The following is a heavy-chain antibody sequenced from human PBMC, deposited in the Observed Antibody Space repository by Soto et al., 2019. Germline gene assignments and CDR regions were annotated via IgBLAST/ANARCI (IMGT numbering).Heavy chain of an antibody. CDR1: GGTFSSYA. V-gene: IGHV1-69*06. J-gene: IGHJ6*02. CDR3: ARVSILYSESFYYYYGMDV. Sequence: GASVKVSCKASGGTFSSYAISWVRQAPGQGLEWMGGIIPIFGTANYAQKFQGRVTITADKSTSTAYMELSSLRSEDTAVYYCARVSILYSESFYYYYGMDVWGQGTTVTVSS. CDR2: IIPIFGTA. D-gene: IGHD1-26*01.